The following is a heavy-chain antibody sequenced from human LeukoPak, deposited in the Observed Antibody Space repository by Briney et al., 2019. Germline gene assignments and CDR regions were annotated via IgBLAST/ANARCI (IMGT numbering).Heavy chain of an antibody. D-gene: IGHD6-13*01. CDR3: AREVGAAAGTFDAFDI. J-gene: IGHJ3*02. V-gene: IGHV3-21*01. CDR1: GFTFSSYS. Sequence: PGGSLRLSCAASGFTFSSYSMNWVRQAPGKGLEWVSSISSSSSYIYYADSVKGRFTISRDNAKNSLYLQMNSLRAEDTAVYYCAREVGAAAGTFDAFDIWGQGTMVTVSS. CDR2: ISSSSSYI.